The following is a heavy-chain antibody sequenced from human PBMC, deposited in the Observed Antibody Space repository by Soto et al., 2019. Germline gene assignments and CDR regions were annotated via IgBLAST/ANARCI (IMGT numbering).Heavy chain of an antibody. V-gene: IGHV4-31*03. D-gene: IGHD3-22*01. Sequence: HSETLSLTCTVSGGSISSGGYYWSWIRQHPGKGLEWIGYIYYSGSTYYNPSLKSRVTISVDTSKNQFSLKLSSVTAADTAVYYCARDLPHYYDSSGYHRGYFDYWGQGTLVTVSS. CDR1: GGSISSGGYY. CDR3: ARDLPHYYDSSGYHRGYFDY. CDR2: IYYSGST. J-gene: IGHJ4*02.